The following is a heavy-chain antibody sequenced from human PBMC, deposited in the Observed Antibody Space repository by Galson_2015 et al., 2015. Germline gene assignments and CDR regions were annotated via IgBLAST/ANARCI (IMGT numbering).Heavy chain of an antibody. CDR3: ARDPCSSTRCFLYYGMGV. CDR2: IWFDGSKK. D-gene: IGHD2-2*01. CDR1: GFTFSSYG. Sequence: SLRLSCAASGFTFSSYGMHWVRQAPGKGLEWVAVIWFDGSKKYYADSVKGRFTISRDNSKNTLYLQMNSLRAEDTAVYYCARDPCSSTRCFLYYGMGVWGQGTTVTVSS. V-gene: IGHV3-33*01. J-gene: IGHJ6*02.